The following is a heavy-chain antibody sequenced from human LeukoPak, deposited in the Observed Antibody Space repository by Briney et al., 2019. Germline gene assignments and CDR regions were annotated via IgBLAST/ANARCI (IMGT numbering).Heavy chain of an antibody. J-gene: IGHJ4*02. CDR2: IYTSGGA. CDR1: GGSTSNYY. Sequence: PSETLSLTCTVSGGSTSNYYWSWVRQPAGKGLEWIGRIYTSGGANYNPSLKSRVTMSADTSKNHLSLELTSVTAADTAVYYCARDGDSSSSGLRFDNWGQGTLVTVSS. CDR3: ARDGDSSSSGLRFDN. V-gene: IGHV4-4*07. D-gene: IGHD6-6*01.